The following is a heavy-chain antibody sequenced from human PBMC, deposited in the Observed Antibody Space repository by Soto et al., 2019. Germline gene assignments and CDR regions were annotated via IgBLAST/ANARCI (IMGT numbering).Heavy chain of an antibody. CDR2: ISYDVNNR. Sequence: QVQLVESGGGVVQPGRSLRLSCAASGFSFSTYAMHWVRRPPGKGLEWVAFISYDVNNRYYADSVKGRFTISRDNSTNTLYLQMNSLRSEDTALYYCARDTVRVSPTFAVWYLDLWGRGTLVTVSS. J-gene: IGHJ2*01. CDR1: GFSFSTYA. V-gene: IGHV3-30-3*01. CDR3: ARDTVRVSPTFAVWYLDL. D-gene: IGHD3-3*02.